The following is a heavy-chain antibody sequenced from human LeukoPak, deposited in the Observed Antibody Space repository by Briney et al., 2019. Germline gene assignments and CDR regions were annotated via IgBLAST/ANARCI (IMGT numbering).Heavy chain of an antibody. CDR2: IYYSGST. J-gene: IGHJ4*02. CDR1: GRSISSYY. D-gene: IGHD2-2*01. CDR3: ARVRGSTSSVFDY. V-gene: IGHV4-59*01. Sequence: SETLSLTCTVSGRSISSYYWSWIRQPPGKGLEWIGYIYYSGSTNYNPSLESRVTISVNTSKNQFSLKLTSVTAADTAVYYCARVRGSTSSVFDYWGQGTLVTVSS.